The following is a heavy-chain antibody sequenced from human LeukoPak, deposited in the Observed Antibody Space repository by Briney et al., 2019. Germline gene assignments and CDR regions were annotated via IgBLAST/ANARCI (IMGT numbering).Heavy chain of an antibody. CDR2: ISGSGGST. CDR1: GFTFSTYG. Sequence: GGSLRLSCAASGFTFSTYGMSWVRQAPGKGLEWVSTISGSGGSTYYADSVKGRFTISRDNSKNTLYLQMNSLRAEDTAVYYCAKIVTMVRGVSNYFDYWGQGTLVTVSS. D-gene: IGHD3-10*01. J-gene: IGHJ4*02. V-gene: IGHV3-23*01. CDR3: AKIVTMVRGVSNYFDY.